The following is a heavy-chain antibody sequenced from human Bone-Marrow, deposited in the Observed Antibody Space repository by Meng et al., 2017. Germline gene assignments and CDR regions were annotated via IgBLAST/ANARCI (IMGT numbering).Heavy chain of an antibody. CDR2: INPNSGGT. Sequence: QVELVQSGAEVKKPGASVKVSCKASGYTFTGYYMHWVRQAPGQGLEWMGRINPNSGGTNYAQKFQGRVTMTSDTSISTVYMELNGLRSDDTAVYYCARDEDISAAGKLFGDYWGQGTLVTVSS. D-gene: IGHD6-13*01. CDR1: GYTFTGYY. J-gene: IGHJ4*02. CDR3: ARDEDISAAGKLFGDY. V-gene: IGHV1-2*06.